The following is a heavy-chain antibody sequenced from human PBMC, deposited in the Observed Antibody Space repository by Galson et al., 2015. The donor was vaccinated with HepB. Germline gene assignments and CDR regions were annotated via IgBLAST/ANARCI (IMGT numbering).Heavy chain of an antibody. Sequence: SLRLSCAASGFTFSSYWMSWVRQAPGKGLEWVANIKEDGSETYYVDSVKGRFTISRDNAKNSLYLQMNSLRAEDTGVYYCARDPYDNGGYGGMDVWGQGTTVTVSS. V-gene: IGHV3-7*01. D-gene: IGHD3-22*01. J-gene: IGHJ6*02. CDR1: GFTFSSYW. CDR2: IKEDGSET. CDR3: ARDPYDNGGYGGMDV.